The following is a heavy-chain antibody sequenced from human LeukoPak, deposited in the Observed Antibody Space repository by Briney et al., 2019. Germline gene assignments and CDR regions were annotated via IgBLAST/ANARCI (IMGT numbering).Heavy chain of an antibody. CDR2: INHSGST. Sequence: SETLSLTCAVYGGSFSGYYWSWIRQAPGKGLEWIGEINHSGSTSYNPSLKSRVTISVDTSKNQFSLKLSSVTAADTAVYYCARGGRSGSGNYRPPPYYYDMDVWGKGTTVTVSS. V-gene: IGHV4-34*01. CDR1: GGSFSGYY. D-gene: IGHD3-10*01. J-gene: IGHJ6*03. CDR3: ARGGRSGSGNYRPPPYYYDMDV.